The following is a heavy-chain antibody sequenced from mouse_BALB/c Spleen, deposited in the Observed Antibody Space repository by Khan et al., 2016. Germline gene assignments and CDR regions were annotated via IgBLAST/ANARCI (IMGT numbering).Heavy chain of an antibody. CDR1: GFDFSRYW. J-gene: IGHJ4*01. V-gene: IGHV4-1*02. CDR2: INLDSSTI. CDR3: ARPDDVGAMDY. D-gene: IGHD2-3*01. Sequence: EVKLLESGGGLVQPGRSLKLSCAASGFDFSRYWMSWVRQAPGKGLEWIGEINLDSSTINYTPSLKDKFIISRDNAKNTLYLQMSKVRSEDTALCYCARPDDVGAMDYWGQGTSVTVSS.